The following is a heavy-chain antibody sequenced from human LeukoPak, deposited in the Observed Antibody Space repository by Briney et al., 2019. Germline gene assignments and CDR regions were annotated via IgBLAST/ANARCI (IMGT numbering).Heavy chain of an antibody. CDR3: AKDRTVGASYWYFDL. CDR1: GFTFSDYW. J-gene: IGHJ2*01. CDR2: INTDGSIT. V-gene: IGHV3-74*01. Sequence: GGSLRLSCAASGFTFSDYWIHWVRQAPGKGLVWVSRINTDGSITNYADSVKGRFSISRDNAKNTLFLHMNTLRAEDTAIYYCAKDRTVGASYWYFDLWGRGTLVTVSS. D-gene: IGHD1-26*01.